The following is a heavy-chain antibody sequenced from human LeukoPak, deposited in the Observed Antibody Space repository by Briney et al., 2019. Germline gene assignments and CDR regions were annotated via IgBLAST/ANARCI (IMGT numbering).Heavy chain of an antibody. Sequence: ASVKVSCKASGYTCTSYALHWVGQAPGQRLEWMGWINGDNGDTKYSQKFQGRVTITRDTSAYTAYMELRSLSSADTAVYFCARAPYDILTGYSLNWFDPWGQGTLVTVSS. CDR3: ARAPYDILTGYSLNWFDP. CDR2: INGDNGDT. V-gene: IGHV1-3*01. D-gene: IGHD3-9*01. CDR1: GYTCTSYA. J-gene: IGHJ5*02.